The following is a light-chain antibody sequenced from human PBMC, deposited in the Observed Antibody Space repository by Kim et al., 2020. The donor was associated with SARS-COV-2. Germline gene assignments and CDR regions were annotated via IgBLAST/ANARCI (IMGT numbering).Light chain of an antibody. CDR1: NMESKS. J-gene: IGLJ2*01. CDR2: YDS. CDR3: QVWDSSSDHRVV. V-gene: IGLV3-21*04. Sequence: GKRAWISLGGNNMESKSLHRCRKKSGQAPVLVIYYDSDRLSGIPERFSGSNAGNTATLTISRVEAGDEADYYCQVWDSSSDHRVVFGGGTQLTVL.